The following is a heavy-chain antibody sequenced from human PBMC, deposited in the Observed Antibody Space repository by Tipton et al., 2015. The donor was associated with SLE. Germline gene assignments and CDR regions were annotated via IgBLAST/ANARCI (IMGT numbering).Heavy chain of an antibody. V-gene: IGHV1-18*01. CDR2: TSTFNGKT. Sequence: QLVQSGAEVKKPGESLKVSCKASGYTFTTYGVSWVRQAPGQGLEWMGWTSTFNGKTNYSQNFQGRVTMTTDTSTSTAYMELRSLRSDDTAVYYCAREHFYESSGYYLGFYYFDYWGQGTLVTVSS. CDR1: GYTFTTYG. D-gene: IGHD3-22*01. J-gene: IGHJ4*02. CDR3: AREHFYESSGYYLGFYYFDY.